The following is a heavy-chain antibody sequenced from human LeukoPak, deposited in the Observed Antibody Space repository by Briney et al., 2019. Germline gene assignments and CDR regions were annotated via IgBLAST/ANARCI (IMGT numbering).Heavy chain of an antibody. V-gene: IGHV3-30*02. Sequence: GGSLSLSCAASGFSFSAYGIHWVRQAPGKGLEWVAYIWYDGSKKEYANSVKGRFTISRDTSKSTVYLQMNSLRPEDTAVYYCVRDLLGLRHKYFLSWGQGTLVTVSS. J-gene: IGHJ4*02. D-gene: IGHD3-16*01. CDR2: IWYDGSKK. CDR3: VRDLLGLRHKYFLS. CDR1: GFSFSAYG.